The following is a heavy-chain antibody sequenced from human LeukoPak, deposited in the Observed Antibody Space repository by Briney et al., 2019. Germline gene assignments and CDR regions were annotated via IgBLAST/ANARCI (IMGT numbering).Heavy chain of an antibody. CDR1: GGSFSGYY. CDR3: ASIPYYDSSGYVDY. V-gene: IGHV4-39*01. J-gene: IGHJ4*02. D-gene: IGHD3-22*01. CDR2: FYYSGST. Sequence: SETLSLTCAVYGGSFSGYYWGWIRQPPGKGLEWIGSFYYSGSTYYNPSLKSRVTISVDTSKNQFSLKLSSVTAADTAVYYCASIPYYDSSGYVDYWGQGTLVTVSS.